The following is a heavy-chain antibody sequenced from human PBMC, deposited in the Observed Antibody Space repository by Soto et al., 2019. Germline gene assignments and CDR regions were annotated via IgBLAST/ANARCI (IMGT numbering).Heavy chain of an antibody. J-gene: IGHJ5*02. D-gene: IGHD6-6*01. CDR1: GFTFSNYA. CDR3: AREQYSSSYLTDNWFEP. Sequence: PGGSLRLSCAASGFTFSNYAMTWVRQAPGKGLEWGSTISVTAGSTYYADSVKGRFTISRDNSQNTLYLQMNSLRAEDTAVYYCAREQYSSSYLTDNWFEPWGQGTLVTGSS. CDR2: ISVTAGST. V-gene: IGHV3-23*01.